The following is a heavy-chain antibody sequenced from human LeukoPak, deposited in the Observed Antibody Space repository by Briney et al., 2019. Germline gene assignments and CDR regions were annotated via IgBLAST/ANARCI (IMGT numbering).Heavy chain of an antibody. J-gene: IGHJ4*02. Sequence: ASETLSLTCTVSGGSISSGYYWGWIRQPPGKGLEWIGEIKHGGGTNYKSSLKSRVTISLDTSKNQFSLHLKSVTAADTAIYYCARGIVLKLYAVLDSWGQGTLVTVSS. CDR2: IKHGGGT. CDR1: GGSISSGYY. D-gene: IGHD2-8*01. CDR3: ARGIVLKLYAVLDS. V-gene: IGHV4-38-2*02.